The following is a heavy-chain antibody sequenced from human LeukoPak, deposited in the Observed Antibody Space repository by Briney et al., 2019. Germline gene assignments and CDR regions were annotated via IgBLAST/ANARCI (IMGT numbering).Heavy chain of an antibody. CDR3: ATDVADSSGYYYFDAFHI. D-gene: IGHD3-22*01. V-gene: IGHV3-21*01. CDR1: GFTFNSHT. J-gene: IGHJ3*02. Sequence: GGSLRLSCAASGFTFNSHTINWVRQPPGKGLEWVSSISHSRSNIYYADSVKGRFTISKDNAKNSLYLQMSSLRAEDTAVYYCATDVADSSGYYYFDAFHIWGQGTMVTVSS. CDR2: ISHSRSNI.